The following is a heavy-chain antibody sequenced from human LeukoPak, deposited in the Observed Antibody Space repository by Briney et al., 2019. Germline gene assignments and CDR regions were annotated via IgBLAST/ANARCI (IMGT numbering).Heavy chain of an antibody. CDR1: GYTFTGYY. D-gene: IGHD3-3*01. CDR2: INPNSGGT. V-gene: IGHV1-2*02. J-gene: IGHJ4*02. Sequence: ASVKVSCKASGYTFTGYYTHWVRQAPGQGLEWMGWINPNSGGTNYAQKFQGRVTMTRDTSISTAYMELSRLRSDDTAVYYCARDSIEITYYDFWSGYYDHWGQGTLVTVSS. CDR3: ARDSIEITYYDFWSGYYDH.